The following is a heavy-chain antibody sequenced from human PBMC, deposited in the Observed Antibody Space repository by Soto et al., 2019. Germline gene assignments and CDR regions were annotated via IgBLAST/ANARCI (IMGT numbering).Heavy chain of an antibody. V-gene: IGHV3-53*04. D-gene: IGHD3-22*01. CDR3: ARGPYYYDSSGFRYFDC. J-gene: IGHJ4*02. CDR2: IYSGGST. Sequence: GGSLRLSCAASGFTVSSNYMSWVRQAPGKGLEWVSVIYSGGSTYYADSVKGRFTISRHNSKNTLYLQMNSLRAEDTAVYYCARGPYYYDSSGFRYFDCWGQGTLVTVSS. CDR1: GFTVSSNY.